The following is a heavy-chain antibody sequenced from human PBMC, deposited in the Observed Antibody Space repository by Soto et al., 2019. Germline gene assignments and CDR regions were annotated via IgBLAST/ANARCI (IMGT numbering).Heavy chain of an antibody. Sequence: SETLCLTCTVSGGSISSYCWSGIRQPPGKGLEWIGYIYYSGSTNYNPSLKSRVTISVDTSKNQFSLKLSSVTAADTAVYYCARDSPPDIVVVTTRPTTFDYWGQGTLVTVSS. J-gene: IGHJ4*02. D-gene: IGHD2-21*02. V-gene: IGHV4-59*01. CDR2: IYYSGST. CDR3: ARDSPPDIVVVTTRPTTFDY. CDR1: GGSISSYC.